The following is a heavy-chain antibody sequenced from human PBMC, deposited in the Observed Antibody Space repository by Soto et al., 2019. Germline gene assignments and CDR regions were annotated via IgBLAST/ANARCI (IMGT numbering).Heavy chain of an antibody. V-gene: IGHV4-59*01. CDR1: VGSISSYY. CDR2: IYYSGST. D-gene: IGHD2-21*01. J-gene: IGHJ2*01. CDR3: ARVTAVDHLNAGDYYWYFDL. Sequence: QVQLQESGPELVKPSETLSLTCTVSVGSISSYYWSWIRQPPGKGLEWIGYIYYSGSTNYTPSLKSRVTISVDTPKNQFSLKLSSVTAADTAVYYCARVTAVDHLNAGDYYWYFDLWGRGTLVTVSS.